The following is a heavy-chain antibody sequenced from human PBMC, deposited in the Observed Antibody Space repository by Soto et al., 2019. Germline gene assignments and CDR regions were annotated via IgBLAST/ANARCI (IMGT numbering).Heavy chain of an antibody. CDR3: ARDRRIAARLIAAYGMDV. V-gene: IGHV3-33*01. J-gene: IGHJ6*02. CDR2: IWYDGSNK. D-gene: IGHD6-6*01. CDR1: GFTFSSYG. Sequence: GGSLRLSCAASGFTFSSYGMHWVRQAPGKGLEWVAVIWYDGSNKYYADSVKGRFTISRDNSKNTLYLQMNSLRAEDTAVYYCARDRRIAARLIAAYGMDVWGQGTTVTVSS.